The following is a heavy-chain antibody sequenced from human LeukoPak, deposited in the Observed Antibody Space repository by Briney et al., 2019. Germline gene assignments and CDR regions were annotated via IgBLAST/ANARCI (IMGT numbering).Heavy chain of an antibody. V-gene: IGHV4-4*09. Sequence: PSETLSLTCTVSGGSISSNYWSWIRQPPGKGLEWIGYIYTSGSTNYNPSLKSRVTISVDTSKNQFSLKLSSVTAADTAVYYCARSSIVVVPAAITGWFDPWGQGTLVTVSS. CDR2: IYTSGST. J-gene: IGHJ5*02. CDR1: GGSISSNY. D-gene: IGHD2-2*02. CDR3: ARSSIVVVPAAITGWFDP.